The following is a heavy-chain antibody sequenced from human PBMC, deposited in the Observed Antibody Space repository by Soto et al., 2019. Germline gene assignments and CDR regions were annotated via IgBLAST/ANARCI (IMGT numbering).Heavy chain of an antibody. J-gene: IGHJ6*02. D-gene: IGHD2-15*01. CDR3: ARVLATVVTGTYYGMDV. CDR1: GGTFSSYA. CDR2: IIPIFGTA. V-gene: IGHV1-69*13. Sequence: ASVKVSCKASGGTFSSYAISWVRQAPGQGLEWMGGIIPIFGTANYAQKFQGRVTITADESTSTAYMELSSLRSEDTAVYYCARVLATVVTGTYYGMDVWGQGTTVTV.